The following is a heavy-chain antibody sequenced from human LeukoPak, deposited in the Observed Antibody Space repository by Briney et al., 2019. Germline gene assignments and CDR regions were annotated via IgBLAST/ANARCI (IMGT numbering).Heavy chain of an antibody. CDR1: GGSISSDY. D-gene: IGHD2-8*02. CDR2: IDYSGST. V-gene: IGHV4-59*01. CDR3: ARHITTTGTGYFDY. Sequence: SETLSLTCIVSGGSISSDYWSWIRQPPGKGLEWIGYIDYSGSTNYKPSLKSRVTISADTSKNQFSLKLSSVTAADTAVYYCARHITTTGTGYFDYWGPGTLVTVSS. J-gene: IGHJ4*02.